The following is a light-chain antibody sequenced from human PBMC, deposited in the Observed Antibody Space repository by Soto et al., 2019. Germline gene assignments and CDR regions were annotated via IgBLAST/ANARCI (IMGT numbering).Light chain of an antibody. CDR3: QQYYRWPQT. CDR2: AAS. V-gene: IGKV3-15*01. J-gene: IGKJ1*01. CDR1: QSISNY. Sequence: EIVLTQSPATLSLSPGERATLSCRASQSISNYLAWYQQKPGQAPRLLIYAASTRATGIPARFSGSGSGTEFTLTISSLQSEDFAVYYCQQYYRWPQTFGQGTKVDIK.